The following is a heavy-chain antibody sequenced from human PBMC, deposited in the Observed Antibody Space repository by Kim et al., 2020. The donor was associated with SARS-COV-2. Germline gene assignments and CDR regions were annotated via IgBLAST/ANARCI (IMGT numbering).Heavy chain of an antibody. CDR2: ISRGGGDT. D-gene: IGHD3-22*01. J-gene: IGHJ1*01. CDR1: GFTFSAYA. V-gene: IGHV3-23*01. Sequence: GGSLRLSCEASGFTFSAYAMGWVRQAPGKGLEWVSGISRGGGDTYDADSVKGRFIISRDNSKNTLHLQMNSLRVEDTAVYYCAKYVGSIGSEFHHWGQGTLVTVSS. CDR3: AKYVGSIGSEFHH.